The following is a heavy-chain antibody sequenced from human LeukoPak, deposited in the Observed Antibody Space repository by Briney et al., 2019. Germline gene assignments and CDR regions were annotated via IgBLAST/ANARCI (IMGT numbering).Heavy chain of an antibody. CDR2: INHSGST. Sequence: NPSETLSLTCAVYGGSFSGYYWSWIRQPPGKGREWIGEINHSGSTNYNPSLKSRVTISVDTSKNQFSLKLSSVTAADTAVYYCARGRFRYSYGYRDVDFDYWGQGTLVTVSS. J-gene: IGHJ4*02. D-gene: IGHD5-18*01. CDR3: ARGRFRYSYGYRDVDFDY. CDR1: GGSFSGYY. V-gene: IGHV4-34*01.